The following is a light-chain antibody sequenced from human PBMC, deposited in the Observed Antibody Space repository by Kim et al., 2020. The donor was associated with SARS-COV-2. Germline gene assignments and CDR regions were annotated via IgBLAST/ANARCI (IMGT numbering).Light chain of an antibody. CDR2: GAS. J-gene: IGKJ2*01. V-gene: IGKV3-15*01. CDR1: QSVSDN. Sequence: ERVMTQSPATLSVSPGERATLSCRASQSVSDNLAWYQHKPGQAPRLLIYGASTRATGIPARFSGSGSGTEFTLTISSLQSEDFAVYYCQQYNNWPGTFGQGPKLEI. CDR3: QQYNNWPGT.